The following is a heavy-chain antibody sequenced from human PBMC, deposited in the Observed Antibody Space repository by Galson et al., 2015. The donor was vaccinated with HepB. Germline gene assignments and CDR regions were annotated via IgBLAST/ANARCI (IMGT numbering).Heavy chain of an antibody. Sequence: SLRLSCATSGFSFSTFWMHWVRQPPGKGLVWVSRISGDGSSTTYADSVKGRFTVSRDNAKNTLYLQMNSLRAEDTAVYYCASPYLGPGSSYGYVANWGQGTLVTVSS. CDR1: GFSFSTFW. V-gene: IGHV3-74*01. CDR2: ISGDGSST. J-gene: IGHJ4*02. D-gene: IGHD5-18*01. CDR3: ASPYLGPGSSYGYVAN.